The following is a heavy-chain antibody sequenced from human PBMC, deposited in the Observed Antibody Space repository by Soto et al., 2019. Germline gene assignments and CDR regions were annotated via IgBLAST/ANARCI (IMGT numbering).Heavy chain of an antibody. V-gene: IGHV3-7*05. D-gene: IGHD3-22*01. CDR1: GFTFSSYW. CDR2: IKQDGSEK. J-gene: IGHJ6*02. Sequence: EVQLVESGGGLVQPGGSLRLSCAASGFTFSSYWMSWVRQAPGKGLEWVANIKQDGSEKYYVDSVKGRFTISRDNAKNSLYLQMNSLRAEDTAVYYGARDWWDYDSSGYYYGLSPYYYYYGMDVWGQGTTVTVSS. CDR3: ARDWWDYDSSGYYYGLSPYYYYYGMDV.